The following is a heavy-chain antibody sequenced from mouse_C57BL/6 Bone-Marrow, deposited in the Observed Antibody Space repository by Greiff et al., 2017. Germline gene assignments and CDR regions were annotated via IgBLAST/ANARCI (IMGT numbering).Heavy chain of an antibody. Sequence: VQLQQSGAELVRPGASVKLSCTASGFNIKDDYMHWVKQRPERGLEWIGWIDPENGDTEYASKFQGKATITADTSSNTAYLQLSSLTSEDTAVYYCTTSFITTVVVDYWGQGTTLTVSS. CDR1: GFNIKDDY. CDR3: TTSFITTVVVDY. CDR2: IDPENGDT. D-gene: IGHD1-1*01. V-gene: IGHV14-4*01. J-gene: IGHJ2*01.